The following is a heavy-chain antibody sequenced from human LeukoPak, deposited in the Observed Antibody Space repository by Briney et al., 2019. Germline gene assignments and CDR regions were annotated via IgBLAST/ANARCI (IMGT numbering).Heavy chain of an antibody. Sequence: GGSLRLSCAASGFAFSNYDMNWVRQAPGKGLEWVSAITGTGGSTYYADSVKGRFTISRDNSKNTLSLQMDSLRVEDTALYYCAKRGSYFGGFDYWGQGTLLTVPS. CDR3: AKRGSYFGGFDY. J-gene: IGHJ4*02. CDR2: ITGTGGST. V-gene: IGHV3-23*01. CDR1: GFAFSNYD. D-gene: IGHD3-10*01.